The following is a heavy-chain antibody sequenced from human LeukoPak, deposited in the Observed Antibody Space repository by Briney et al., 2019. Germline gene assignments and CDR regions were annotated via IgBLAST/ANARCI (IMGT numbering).Heavy chain of an antibody. Sequence: PSETLSLTCAVSGNSISSGDNYWSWIRQPAGKGLEWIGRIYTSGSTNYNPSLKSRVTISGDTSKNQFSLRLSSVTAADTAVYYCARASYSYDINGWVPFDYWGQGTLVTVSS. J-gene: IGHJ4*02. V-gene: IGHV4-61*02. D-gene: IGHD3-22*01. CDR1: GNSISSGDNY. CDR3: ARASYSYDINGWVPFDY. CDR2: IYTSGST.